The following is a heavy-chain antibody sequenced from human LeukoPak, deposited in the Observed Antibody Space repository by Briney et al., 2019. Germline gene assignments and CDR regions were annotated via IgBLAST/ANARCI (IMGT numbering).Heavy chain of an antibody. J-gene: IGHJ2*01. CDR2: IKQDGSEK. V-gene: IGHV3-7*01. Sequence: GGSLRLSCAASGFTFSSYRMSWVRQAPGKGLEWVANIKQDGSEKYYVDSVKGRFTISRDNAKNSLYLQMNSLRAEDTAVYYCARVARLDWYFDLWGRGTLVTVSS. CDR3: ARVARLDWYFDL. CDR1: GFTFSSYR. D-gene: IGHD6-6*01.